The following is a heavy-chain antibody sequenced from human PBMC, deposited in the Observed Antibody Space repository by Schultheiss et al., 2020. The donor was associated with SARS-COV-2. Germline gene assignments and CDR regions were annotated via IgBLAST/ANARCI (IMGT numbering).Heavy chain of an antibody. CDR3: ARDPRGSYWFDP. D-gene: IGHD1-26*01. V-gene: IGHV3-23*01. J-gene: IGHJ5*02. CDR1: GFTFSSYA. Sequence: GSLRLSCAASGFTFSSYAMSWVRQAPGKGLEWVSAISGSGGSTYYADSVKGRFTISRDNSKNTLYLQMNSLRAEDTAVYYCARDPRGSYWFDPWGQGTLVTVSS. CDR2: ISGSGGST.